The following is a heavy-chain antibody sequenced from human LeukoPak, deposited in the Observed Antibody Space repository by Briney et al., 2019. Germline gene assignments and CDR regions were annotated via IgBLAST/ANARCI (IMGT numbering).Heavy chain of an antibody. CDR3: ARRGSYLDA. CDR1: GDSVSGYY. D-gene: IGHD3-16*02. Sequence: PSETLSLTCTVSGDSVSGYYWSWIRQPPGKGLEWIGYIYYSGSTNYNPSLKSRVTISVDTSKSQFSLRMSSVTAADTAVYYCARRGSYLDAWGQGTLVTVSS. V-gene: IGHV4-59*08. CDR2: IYYSGST. J-gene: IGHJ5*02.